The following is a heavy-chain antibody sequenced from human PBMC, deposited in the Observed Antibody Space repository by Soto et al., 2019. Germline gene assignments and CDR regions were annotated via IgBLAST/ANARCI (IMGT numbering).Heavy chain of an antibody. CDR3: ARRIVVKGMDV. V-gene: IGHV1-69*06. D-gene: IGHD3-22*01. CDR2: ILPLLETA. J-gene: IGHJ6*02. Sequence: QLQLVQSGAEVKKPGSSVKVSCKASGDTFSSYGISWVRQAPGQGLEWVGEILPLLETANYAENFQGIVVMTADNSRSTVYMEVTSLRFEDTAVYFCARRIVVKGMDVWGQGTTVTVSS. CDR1: GDTFSSYG.